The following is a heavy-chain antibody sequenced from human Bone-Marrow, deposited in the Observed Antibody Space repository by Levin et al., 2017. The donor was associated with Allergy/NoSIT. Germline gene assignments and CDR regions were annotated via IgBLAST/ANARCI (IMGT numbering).Heavy chain of an antibody. J-gene: IGHJ6*02. CDR3: ARGVLVVSDGMDV. D-gene: IGHD2-8*02. CDR2: ISGTGTI. V-gene: IGHV3-48*01. Sequence: PGGSLRLSCAASGFTFSTYSMNWVRQSPGKGLEWVSYISGTGTIFYADSVKGRFTIFRDNAKNSLFLQMNSLRGDDTGVYYCARGVLVVSDGMDVWGQGTTVTV. CDR1: GFTFSTYS.